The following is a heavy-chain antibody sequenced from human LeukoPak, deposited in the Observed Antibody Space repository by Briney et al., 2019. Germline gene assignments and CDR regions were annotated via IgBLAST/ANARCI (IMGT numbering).Heavy chain of an antibody. V-gene: IGHV4-39*01. CDR3: ARQTKQLVAEPLDY. CDR2: IYYSGST. D-gene: IGHD6-6*01. CDR1: GGSISSSSYY. Sequence: SETLSLTCTVSGGSISSSSYYWGWIRRPPGKGLEWIGSIYYSGSTYYNPPLKSRVTISVDTSKNQFSLKLSSVTAADTAVYYCARQTKQLVAEPLDYWGQGTLVTVSS. J-gene: IGHJ4*02.